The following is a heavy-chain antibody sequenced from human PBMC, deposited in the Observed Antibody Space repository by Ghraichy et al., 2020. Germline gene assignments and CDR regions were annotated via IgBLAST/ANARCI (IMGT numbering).Heavy chain of an antibody. Sequence: GSLRLSCTVSGGSISSYYWSWIRQPPGKGLEWIGYIYYSGSTNYNPSLKSRVTISVDTSKNQFSLKLSSVTAADTAVYYCARGVPYFDYWGQGTLVTVSS. D-gene: IGHD2-2*01. CDR2: IYYSGST. CDR3: ARGVPYFDY. V-gene: IGHV4-59*01. CDR1: GGSISSYY. J-gene: IGHJ4*02.